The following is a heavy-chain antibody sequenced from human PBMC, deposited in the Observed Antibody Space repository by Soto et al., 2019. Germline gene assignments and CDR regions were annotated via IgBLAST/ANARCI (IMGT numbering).Heavy chain of an antibody. Sequence: QVQLQQRGAGLLKPSETLSLTCAVYGGSFSGYYWSWIRQPPGKGLEWIGEINHSGSTNYNPSLKSRVTISVDTSKNQFSLKLSSVTAADTAVYYCAIRGYGSGSYRYWGQGTLVTVSS. D-gene: IGHD3-10*01. CDR2: INHSGST. CDR3: AIRGYGSGSYRY. CDR1: GGSFSGYY. J-gene: IGHJ4*02. V-gene: IGHV4-34*01.